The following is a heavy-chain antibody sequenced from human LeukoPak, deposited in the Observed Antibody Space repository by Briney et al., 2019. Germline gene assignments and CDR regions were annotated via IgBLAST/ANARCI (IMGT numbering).Heavy chain of an antibody. D-gene: IGHD5-12*01. CDR3: ARDGYRVTGYYYYMDV. J-gene: IGHJ6*03. V-gene: IGHV4-59*12. Sequence: SETLSLTCTVSGGSISSYYWSWIRQSPGKGLEWIGYIYYSGSTDYSPSLKSRVTISADTSKKQFSLKLSSVTAADTAVYYCARDGYRVTGYYYYMDVWGKGTTVTVSS. CDR1: GGSISSYY. CDR2: IYYSGST.